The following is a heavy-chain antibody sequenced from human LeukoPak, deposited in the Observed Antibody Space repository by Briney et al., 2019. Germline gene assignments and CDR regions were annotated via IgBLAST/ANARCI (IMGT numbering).Heavy chain of an antibody. D-gene: IGHD6-19*01. V-gene: IGHV3-23*01. J-gene: IGHJ4*02. CDR2: ISGSGGST. CDR1: GFTFSSYG. Sequence: GGSLRLSCAASGFTFSSYGMSWVRQAPGKGLEWVSAISGSGGSTYYADSVKGRFTISRDNSKNTLYLQMNSLTDEDTAVYYCAKVRWDNSGWYYLDNWGQGTLVTVSS. CDR3: AKVRWDNSGWYYLDN.